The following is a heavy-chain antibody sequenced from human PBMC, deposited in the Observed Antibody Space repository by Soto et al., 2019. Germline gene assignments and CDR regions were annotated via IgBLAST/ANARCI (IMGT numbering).Heavy chain of an antibody. D-gene: IGHD4-17*01. CDR2: ISGSGGST. J-gene: IGHJ4*02. Sequence: EVQLLESGGGLVQPGGSLRLSCAASGFTFSSYAMSWVRQAPGKGLEWVSAISGSGGSTYYADSVKGRFTISRDNSKNTLSLQMTSLRAEDTAVYYCPKGTTTVTTRTYFDYWGQGTLVTVSS. CDR3: PKGTTTVTTRTYFDY. CDR1: GFTFSSYA. V-gene: IGHV3-23*01.